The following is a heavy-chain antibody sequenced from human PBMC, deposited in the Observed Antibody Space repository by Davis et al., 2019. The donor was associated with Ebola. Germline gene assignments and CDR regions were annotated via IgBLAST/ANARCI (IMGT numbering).Heavy chain of an antibody. D-gene: IGHD6-25*01. CDR1: GFTIDDSA. V-gene: IGHV3-9*01. Sequence: SLKISCVASGFTIDDSAMHWVRLGPGKGLEWVSGISWNSVRSAYADSVKGRFTISRDNAKHALYLQMNSLRVEDTALYYCVAANYYSMDVWGQGTAVTVS. CDR2: ISWNSVRS. J-gene: IGHJ6*02. CDR3: VAANYYSMDV.